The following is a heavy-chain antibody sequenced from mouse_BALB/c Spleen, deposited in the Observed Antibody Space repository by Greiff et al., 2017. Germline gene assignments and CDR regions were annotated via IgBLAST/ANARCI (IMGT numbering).Heavy chain of an antibody. CDR2: ILPGSGST. CDR3: ARVDYDGGFAY. CDR1: GYTFSSYW. V-gene: IGHV1-9*01. J-gene: IGHJ3*01. D-gene: IGHD2-4*01. Sequence: QVQLQQSGAELMKPGASVKISCKATGYTFSSYWIEWVKQRPGHGLEWIGEILPGSGSTNYNEKFKGKATFTADTSSNTAYMQLSSLTSEDSAVYYCARVDYDGGFAYWGQGTLVTVSA.